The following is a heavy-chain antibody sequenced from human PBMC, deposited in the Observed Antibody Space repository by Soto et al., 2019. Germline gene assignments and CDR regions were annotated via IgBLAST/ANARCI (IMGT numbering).Heavy chain of an antibody. V-gene: IGHV3-23*01. J-gene: IGHJ4*02. CDR3: VKGGWLDW. CDR1: GFSFSTFD. D-gene: IGHD6-19*01. CDR2: MRGTGDST. Sequence: EVQVLESGGGLVQPGGSLRLSCVASGFSFSTFDMSWVRQAPGGGLQWVSIMRGTGDSTFYADSVKGRFFISRDISKNTLYLQMDSLRVEDTALYYCVKGGWLDWWGPGTLVTVSS.